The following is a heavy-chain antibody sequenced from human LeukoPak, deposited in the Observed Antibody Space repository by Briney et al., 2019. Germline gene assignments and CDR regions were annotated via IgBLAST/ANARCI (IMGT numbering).Heavy chain of an antibody. CDR3: AKDRDFRGVIPDAFDF. CDR2: IRYDGSNK. Sequence: PGGSLRLSCAASGFTFSSYGMHWVRQAPGKGLEWVAFIRYDGSNKYYADSVKGRFTISRDNSKNTLYLQMNSLRAEDTAVYYCAKDRDFRGVIPDAFDFWGQGTLVTVSS. J-gene: IGHJ4*02. D-gene: IGHD3-10*01. CDR1: GFTFSSYG. V-gene: IGHV3-30*02.